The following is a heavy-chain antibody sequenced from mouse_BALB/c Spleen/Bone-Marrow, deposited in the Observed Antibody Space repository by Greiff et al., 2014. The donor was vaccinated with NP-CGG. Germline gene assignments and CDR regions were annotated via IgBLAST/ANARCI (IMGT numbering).Heavy chain of an antibody. V-gene: IGHV14-3*02. CDR3: ATYYYGSSGGFVY. CDR2: IDPANGNT. Sequence: VQLQQSGAELVKPGASVKLSCTASGFNIKDTYMHWVKQRPEQGLEWIGRIDPANGNTKYDPKFQGKATITADTSSNTAYLQLSSLTSEDTAVYYCATYYYGSSGGFVYGGQGTLVIVSA. D-gene: IGHD1-1*01. J-gene: IGHJ3*01. CDR1: GFNIKDTY.